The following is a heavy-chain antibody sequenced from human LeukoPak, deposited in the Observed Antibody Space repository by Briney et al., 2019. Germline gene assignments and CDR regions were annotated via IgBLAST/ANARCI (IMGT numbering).Heavy chain of an antibody. CDR3: TSGYYYESSGYYFDP. V-gene: IGHV3-49*04. Sequence: GGSLRLSCRASEITIADYTMTWVRQAPGKGLEWVGFIRSKAYDGTTEYAASVKGRFTISRDDSKNIAYLQMNSLKTEDTAVYYCTSGYYYESSGYYFDPWGQGTLVTVSS. D-gene: IGHD3-22*01. J-gene: IGHJ5*02. CDR2: IRSKAYDGTT. CDR1: EITIADYT.